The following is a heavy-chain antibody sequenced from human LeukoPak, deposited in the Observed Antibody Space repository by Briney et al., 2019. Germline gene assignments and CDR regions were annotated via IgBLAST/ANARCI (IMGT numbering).Heavy chain of an antibody. CDR2: IYYGGGT. CDR1: GASIGSYF. D-gene: IGHD4-17*01. CDR3: ARERGDYDSDNWFDS. V-gene: IGHV4-59*01. J-gene: IGHJ5*01. Sequence: SETLSLTCTVSGASIGSYFWSWIRQPPGKGLEWIGYIYYGGGTNYNPSFESRITISVDTSKNRISLNLTSVTASDTAIYYCARERGDYDSDNWFDSWGQGTLVAVSS.